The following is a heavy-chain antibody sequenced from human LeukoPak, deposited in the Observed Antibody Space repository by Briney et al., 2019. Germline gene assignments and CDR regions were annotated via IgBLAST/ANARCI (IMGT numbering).Heavy chain of an antibody. D-gene: IGHD4-17*01. J-gene: IGHJ3*02. V-gene: IGHV4-39*07. CDR3: ARLTTVTPRTAFDI. CDR2: IYHSGNT. CDR1: GGSITTSDNY. Sequence: SETLSLTCIVSGGSITTSDNYWGWIRQPPGKGLEWIGNIYHSGNTYYNPSLKSRVSISVDTSKNQFSLRLTSVTAADTAVYYCARLTTVTPRTAFDIWGQGTLVTVSS.